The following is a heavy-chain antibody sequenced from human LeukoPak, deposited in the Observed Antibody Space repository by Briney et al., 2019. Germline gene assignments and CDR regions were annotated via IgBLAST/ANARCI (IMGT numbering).Heavy chain of an antibody. V-gene: IGHV4-39*01. D-gene: IGHD2-15*01. CDR1: GGSISSSSYS. CDR2: IYYSGST. CDR3: ARTEYCSGGSCSEGAFDI. Sequence: NPSETLSLTCTVSGGSISSSSYSWGWMRQPPGKGLEWNGSIYYSGSTYYNPSLKSRVTISVDTSKNQFSLKLSSVTAADTAVYYCARTEYCSGGSCSEGAFDIWGQGTMVTVSS. J-gene: IGHJ3*02.